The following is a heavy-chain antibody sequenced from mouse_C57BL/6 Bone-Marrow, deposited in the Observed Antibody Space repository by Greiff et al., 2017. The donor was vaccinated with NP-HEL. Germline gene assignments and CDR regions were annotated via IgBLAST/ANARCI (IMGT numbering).Heavy chain of an antibody. CDR1: GYTFTTYW. CDR2: INPSNGGT. CDR3: ARRVRYGAMDY. Sequence: QVQLQQPGTELVKPGASVRLSCKASGYTFTTYWMHWVKQRPGQGLRWIGNINPSNGGTNYNEKFKSKATLTVDKSSSTAYMQLSSLTSEDSAVYYCARRVRYGAMDYWGQGTSVTVSS. V-gene: IGHV1-53*01. D-gene: IGHD1-1*01. J-gene: IGHJ4*01.